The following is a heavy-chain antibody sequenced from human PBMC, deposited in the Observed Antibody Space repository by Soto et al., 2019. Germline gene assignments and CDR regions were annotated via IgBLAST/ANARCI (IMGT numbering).Heavy chain of an antibody. V-gene: IGHV3-74*01. CDR1: GFTFRSYW. CDR3: ATGLLRYYAY. D-gene: IGHD3-9*01. Sequence: GGSLRLSCAASGFTFRSYWMQWVRQAPGKGLVWVSWINSDGSSTSYADSVKGRFTISRDDSKNIVYLQMNSLNTEDTAVYYCATGLLRYYAYWGHGTLVTVSS. J-gene: IGHJ4*01. CDR2: INSDGSST.